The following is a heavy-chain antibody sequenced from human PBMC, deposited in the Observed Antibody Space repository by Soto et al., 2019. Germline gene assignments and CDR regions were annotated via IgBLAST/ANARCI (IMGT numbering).Heavy chain of an antibody. Sequence: SVKVSCKASGGTFSSYAISWVRQAPGQGLEWMGGIIPIFGTANYAQKFQGRVTITADESTSTAYMELSSLRSEDTAVYYCARDLDYYDSSVYYYGMDVWGQGTTVTVS. D-gene: IGHD3-22*01. J-gene: IGHJ6*02. CDR2: IIPIFGTA. CDR1: GGTFSSYA. V-gene: IGHV1-69*13. CDR3: ARDLDYYDSSVYYYGMDV.